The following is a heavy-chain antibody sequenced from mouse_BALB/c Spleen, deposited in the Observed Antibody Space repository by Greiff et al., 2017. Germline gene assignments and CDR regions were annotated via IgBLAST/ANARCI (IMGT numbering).Heavy chain of an antibody. D-gene: IGHD2-4*01. CDR3: ARGGDYDYDEGFAY. Sequence: VQLQQSGPELVKPGASVKMSCKASGYTFTSYVMHWVKQKPGQGLEWIGYINPYNDGTKYNEKFKGKATLTSDKSSSTAYMELSSLTSEDSAVYYCARGGDYDYDEGFAYWGQGTLVTVSA. CDR2: INPYNDGT. J-gene: IGHJ3*01. CDR1: GYTFTSYV. V-gene: IGHV1-14*01.